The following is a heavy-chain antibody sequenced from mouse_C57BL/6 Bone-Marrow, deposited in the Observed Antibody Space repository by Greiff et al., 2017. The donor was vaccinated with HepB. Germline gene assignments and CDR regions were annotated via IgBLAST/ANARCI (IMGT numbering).Heavy chain of an antibody. CDR2: IYPGDGDT. CDR3: ANYYGSSHFDY. Sequence: QVQLKESGPELVKPGASVKISCKASGYAFSSSWMNWVKQRPGKGLEWIGRIYPGDGDTNYNGKFKGKATLTADKSSSTAYMQLSSLTSEDSAVYFCANYYGSSHFDYWGQGTTLTVSS. V-gene: IGHV1-82*01. CDR1: GYAFSSSW. J-gene: IGHJ2*01. D-gene: IGHD1-1*01.